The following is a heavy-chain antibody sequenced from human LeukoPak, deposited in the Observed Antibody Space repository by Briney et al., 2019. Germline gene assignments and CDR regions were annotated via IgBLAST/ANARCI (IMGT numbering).Heavy chain of an antibody. CDR1: GSRFTTYW. CDR2: IYPDDSDT. D-gene: IGHD3-3*01. J-gene: IGHJ4*02. Sequence: GGSLEISCQGSGSRFTTYWIGWVRRLPGKGLEWMGIIYPDDSDTRYSPSFQGQVTISADKSINTAYLQWSSLKASDTAIYYCVISGFWSGDLFDYWGQGTLVTVSS. V-gene: IGHV5-51*01. CDR3: VISGFWSGDLFDY.